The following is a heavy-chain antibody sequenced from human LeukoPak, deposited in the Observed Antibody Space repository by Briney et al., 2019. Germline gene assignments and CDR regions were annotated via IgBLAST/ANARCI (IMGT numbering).Heavy chain of an antibody. D-gene: IGHD3-9*01. CDR1: GFTFSSYA. CDR3: AKDRPNYDILTGYYGPFDY. Sequence: GWSLRLSCAASGFTFSSYAMSWVRQAPGKGLEWVSAISGNGGSTYYADSVKGRFTISRDNSKNTLYLQMNSLRAEDTAVYYCAKDRPNYDILTGYYGPFDYWGQGTLVTVSS. V-gene: IGHV3-23*01. J-gene: IGHJ4*02. CDR2: ISGNGGST.